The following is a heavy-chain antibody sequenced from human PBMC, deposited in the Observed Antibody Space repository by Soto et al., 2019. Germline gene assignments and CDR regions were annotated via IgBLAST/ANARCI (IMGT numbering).Heavy chain of an antibody. D-gene: IGHD1-26*01. V-gene: IGHV3-53*01. CDR3: ARDCCSGNHYAH. CDR1: GFTVSRSY. CDR2: IYAGGST. Sequence: PGGSLRLSCAASGFTVSRSYMSWVRQAPGKGLEWVSGIYAGGSTYYADSVRGRFTISRDTSQNILYLQMNSLRSEDTGIYYCARDCCSGNHYAHWGQGTPVTVSS. J-gene: IGHJ4*02.